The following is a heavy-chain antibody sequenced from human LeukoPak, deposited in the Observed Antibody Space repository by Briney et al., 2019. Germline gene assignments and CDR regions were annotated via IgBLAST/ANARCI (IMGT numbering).Heavy chain of an antibody. CDR2: ISYSGSP. Sequence: SETLSLTCTVSGGSISNYYWSWIRQPPGKGLEWIGYISYSGSPTYNPSLRSRVTISVDTSKNQFSLKVTSVTAADTAVYYCARDSTVDRAMASWAWGQGTLVTVSS. CDR3: ARDSTVDRAMASWA. D-gene: IGHD5-18*01. V-gene: IGHV4-59*01. J-gene: IGHJ5*02. CDR1: GGSISNYY.